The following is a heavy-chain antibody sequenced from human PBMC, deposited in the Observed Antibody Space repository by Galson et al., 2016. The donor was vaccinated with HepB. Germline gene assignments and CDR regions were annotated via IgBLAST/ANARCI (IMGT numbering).Heavy chain of an antibody. V-gene: IGHV4-59*01. D-gene: IGHD3-10*01. CDR2: VFFTGST. CDR3: ARDYFASGSFLP. Sequence: SETLSLTCTVSGGSISTYYWSWIRQPPGKGLEWIGYVFFTGSTNYNPSLKSRVNISVDTSKNQFSLRLSSVTAADTTVYYCARDYFASGSFLPWGQGTLVTVSS. CDR1: GGSISTYY. J-gene: IGHJ5*02.